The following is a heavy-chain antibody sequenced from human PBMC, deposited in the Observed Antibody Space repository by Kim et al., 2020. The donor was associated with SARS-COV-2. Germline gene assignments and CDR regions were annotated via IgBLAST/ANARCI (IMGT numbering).Heavy chain of an antibody. D-gene: IGHD4-17*01. Sequence: GGSLRLSCAASGFTFNSYALSWVRQAPGMGLEWVSGIGPGGDTTYVDSVKGRFTISRDNSRNTLSLQMNSLRVEDTAVYYCAKYTVQTPPDYGGQGALVTVSS. CDR1: GFTFNSYA. CDR2: IGPGGDTT. CDR3: AKYTVQTPPDY. J-gene: IGHJ4*02. V-gene: IGHV3-23*01.